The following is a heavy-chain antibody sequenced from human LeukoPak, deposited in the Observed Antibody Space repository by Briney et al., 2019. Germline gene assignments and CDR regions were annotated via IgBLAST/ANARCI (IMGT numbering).Heavy chain of an antibody. CDR3: AKNPTAAGNPSSMDV. V-gene: IGHV3-23*01. D-gene: IGHD6-13*01. J-gene: IGHJ6*03. CDR1: GFTFSSYG. CDR2: ISGSGGST. Sequence: GGSLRLSCAASGFTFSSYGMSWARQAPGKVLEWVSAISGSGGSTYYADSVKGRFTISRDNSKNTLYLQMNSLRAEDTAVYYCAKNPTAAGNPSSMDVWGKGTTVTISS.